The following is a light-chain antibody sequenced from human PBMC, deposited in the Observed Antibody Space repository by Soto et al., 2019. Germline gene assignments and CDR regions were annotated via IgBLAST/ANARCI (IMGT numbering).Light chain of an antibody. CDR3: QQFNGFPT. V-gene: IGKV1-13*02. J-gene: IGKJ5*01. CDR1: QGISNA. Sequence: AIQLTQSPSYLSSSVGDTVTITCRASQGISNALAWYQQIPGKPPKLLIYDSSTLESGVPSSFSGSGSGTDFTLTISSLQPGDFATYYCQQFNGFPTFGQGTRLEIQ. CDR2: DSS.